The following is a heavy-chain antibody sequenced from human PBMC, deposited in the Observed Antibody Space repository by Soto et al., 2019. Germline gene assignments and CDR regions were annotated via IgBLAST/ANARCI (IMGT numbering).Heavy chain of an antibody. CDR3: AKVRGDVVVVAATTDAFDI. Sequence: AGGSLRLSCAASGFTFSSYAMSWVRQAPGKGLEWVSAISGSGGSTYYADSVKGRFTISRDNSKNTLYLQMNSLRAEDTAVYYCAKVRGDVVVVAATTDAFDIWGQGTMVTVS. D-gene: IGHD2-15*01. CDR1: GFTFSSYA. CDR2: ISGSGGST. V-gene: IGHV3-23*01. J-gene: IGHJ3*02.